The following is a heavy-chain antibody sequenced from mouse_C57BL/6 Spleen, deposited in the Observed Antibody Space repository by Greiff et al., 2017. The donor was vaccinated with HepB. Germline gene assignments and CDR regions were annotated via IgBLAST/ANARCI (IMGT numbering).Heavy chain of an antibody. V-gene: IGHV1-82*01. CDR3: ARSSGFDY. D-gene: IGHD1-3*01. J-gene: IGHJ2*01. CDR1: GYAFSSSW. Sequence: VKLQESGPELVKPGASVKISCKASGYAFSSSWMNWVKQRPGKGLEWIGRIYPGDGDTNYNGKFKGKATLTADKSSSTAYIQLSSLTSEDSAVYFCARSSGFDYWGQGTTLTVSS. CDR2: IYPGDGDT.